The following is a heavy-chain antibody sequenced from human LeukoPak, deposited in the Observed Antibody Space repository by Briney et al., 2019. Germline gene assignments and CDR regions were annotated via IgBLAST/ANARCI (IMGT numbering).Heavy chain of an antibody. CDR3: ARDEVLIGSFDY. CDR2: IIPILGIA. V-gene: IGHV1-69*04. J-gene: IGHJ4*02. D-gene: IGHD3-9*01. CDR1: GGTFSSYV. Sequence: SVKVSCKASGGTFSSYVISWVRQAPGQGLEWMGRIIPILGIANYAQKFQGRVTITADKSTSTAYMELSSLRSEDTAVYYCARDEVLIGSFDYWGQGTLVTVST.